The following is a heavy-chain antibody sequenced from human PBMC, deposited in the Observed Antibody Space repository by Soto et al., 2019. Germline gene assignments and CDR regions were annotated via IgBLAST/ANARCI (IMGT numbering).Heavy chain of an antibody. CDR1: GYTSTSYN. V-gene: IGHV1-46*01. J-gene: IGHJ4*02. Sequence: GGSVKVSCKASGYTSTSYNMHWVRQAPGQGLEWMGIINPSGGAPTYAQRFQGRVTMTSDTSTSTVYMQLSSLRSDDTAMYYCAKDGGSFNFDYWGQGTLVTVSS. D-gene: IGHD1-26*01. CDR3: AKDGGSFNFDY. CDR2: INPSGGAP.